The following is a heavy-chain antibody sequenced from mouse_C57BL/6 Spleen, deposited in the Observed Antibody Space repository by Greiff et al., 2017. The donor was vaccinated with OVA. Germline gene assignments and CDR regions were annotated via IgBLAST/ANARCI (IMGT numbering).Heavy chain of an antibody. CDR1: GYSFTGYY. Sequence: VQLKESGPELVKPGASVKISCKASGYSFTGYYMNWVKQSPEKSLEWIGEINPSTGGTTYNQKFKAKATLTVDKSSSTAYMQLKSLTSEDSAVYYCARSPSGLLNWFAYWGQGTLVTVSA. CDR3: ARSPSGLLNWFAY. D-gene: IGHD2-3*01. J-gene: IGHJ3*01. CDR2: INPSTGGT. V-gene: IGHV1-42*01.